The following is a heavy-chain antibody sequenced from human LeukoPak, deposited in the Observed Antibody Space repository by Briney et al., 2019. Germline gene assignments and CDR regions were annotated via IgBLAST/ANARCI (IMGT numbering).Heavy chain of an antibody. CDR2: ISAYNGNT. CDR1: GYTFTSYG. V-gene: IGHV1-18*01. CDR3: ARDAFMGYDFWSGYQNWFDP. J-gene: IGHJ5*02. D-gene: IGHD3-3*01. Sequence: ASVKVSCKASGYTFTSYGISWVRQAPGQGLEWMGWISAYNGNTNYAQKLQGRVTMTTDTSTSTAYMEPRSLRSDDTAVYYCARDAFMGYDFWSGYQNWFDPWGQGTLVTVSS.